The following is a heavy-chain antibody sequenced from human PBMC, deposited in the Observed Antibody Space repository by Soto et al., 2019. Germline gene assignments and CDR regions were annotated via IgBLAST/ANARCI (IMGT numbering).Heavy chain of an antibody. CDR1: GGSISSGGYY. D-gene: IGHD3-10*01. CDR2: IYYSGST. Sequence: QVQLQESGPGLVKPSQTLSLTCTVSGGSISSGGYYWSWSRQHPGKGLEWIGYIYYSGSTYYNPSLKSRVTISVDTSKNQFSLKLSSVTAADTAVYYCARITMAGPGFDYWGQGTLVTGSS. CDR3: ARITMAGPGFDY. J-gene: IGHJ4*02. V-gene: IGHV4-31*03.